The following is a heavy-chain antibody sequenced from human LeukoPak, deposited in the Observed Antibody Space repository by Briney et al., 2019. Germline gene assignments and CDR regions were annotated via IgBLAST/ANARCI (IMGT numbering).Heavy chain of an antibody. Sequence: PGGSLRLSCAASGFTFDDYGMSWVRQAPGKGLEGVPGINWNGGSTGYADSVKGRFTISRDNAKNSLYLQMNSLRAEDTALYYCARDYYGSGSSYYYYYYMDVWGKGTTVTVSS. D-gene: IGHD3-10*01. J-gene: IGHJ6*03. CDR2: INWNGGST. CDR1: GFTFDDYG. CDR3: ARDYYGSGSSYYYYYYMDV. V-gene: IGHV3-20*04.